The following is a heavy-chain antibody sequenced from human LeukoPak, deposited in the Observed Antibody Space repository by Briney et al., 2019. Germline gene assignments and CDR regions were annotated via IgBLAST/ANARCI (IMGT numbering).Heavy chain of an antibody. CDR3: ARRRDLYSGSYYPFDY. D-gene: IGHD1-26*01. J-gene: IGHJ4*02. V-gene: IGHV5-51*01. CDR1: GYSFISYW. CDR2: IDPGDSDT. Sequence: PGESLKISCKGSGYSFISYWIGWVRQMPGKGLEWMGIIDPGDSDTSYSPSLQGQVTISADKSISTAYLQWSSLKASDTAMYYCARRRDLYSGSYYPFDYWGQGTLVTVSS.